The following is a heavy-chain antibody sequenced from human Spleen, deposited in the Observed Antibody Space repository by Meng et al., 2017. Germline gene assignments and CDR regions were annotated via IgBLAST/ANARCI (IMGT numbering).Heavy chain of an antibody. V-gene: IGHV3-74*03. Sequence: EGQRVGSGGGLVPPGGSLRLSSAASGFTFSSYNMHWVRQTPGEGLVWVSRINTDASITTYADSVKGRFTISRDDAKNTVYLQMNSLRAEDTAVYYCARDADWVIFDHWGQGALVTVSS. CDR3: ARDADWVIFDH. CDR1: GFTFSSYN. J-gene: IGHJ4*02. CDR2: INTDASIT. D-gene: IGHD3-9*01.